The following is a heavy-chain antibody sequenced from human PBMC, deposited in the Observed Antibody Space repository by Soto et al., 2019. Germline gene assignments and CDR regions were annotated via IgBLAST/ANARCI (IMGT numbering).Heavy chain of an antibody. Sequence: SGGSLRLSCAASGFTFSDYYMSWIRQAPGKGLEWVSYISSSSSYTNYADSVKGRFTISRDNAKNSLYLQMNSLRAEDTAVYYCASQQWLEWGLDYWGQGTLVTVSS. D-gene: IGHD6-19*01. CDR2: ISSSSSYT. V-gene: IGHV3-11*03. J-gene: IGHJ4*02. CDR1: GFTFSDYY. CDR3: ASQQWLEWGLDY.